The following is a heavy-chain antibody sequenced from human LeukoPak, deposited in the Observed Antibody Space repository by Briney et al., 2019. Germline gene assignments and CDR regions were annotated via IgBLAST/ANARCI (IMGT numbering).Heavy chain of an antibody. J-gene: IGHJ4*02. CDR3: AKGGYCSGGTCYLTPFDY. V-gene: IGHV3-23*01. Sequence: GGSLRLSCAASGFTFSSYAMSWVRQAPGKGLEWVSAISGSGGSTYYADSVKGRFTISRDNSKNTLYLQMNSLRAGDTAVYYCAKGGYCSGGTCYLTPFDYWGQGTLVTVSS. CDR1: GFTFSSYA. D-gene: IGHD2-15*01. CDR2: ISGSGGST.